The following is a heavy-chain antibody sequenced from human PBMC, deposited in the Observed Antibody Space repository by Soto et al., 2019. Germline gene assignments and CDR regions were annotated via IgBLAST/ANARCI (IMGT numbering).Heavy chain of an antibody. Sequence: GGSLRLSCAASGFTFSSYAMSWVRQAPGKGLEWVSAISGSGVSTYYADSVKGRFTISRDNSKNTLYLQMNSLRAEDTAVYYCAKKGGRWLLLVGYFDYWGQGTLVTVSS. CDR1: GFTFSSYA. D-gene: IGHD3-22*01. CDR2: ISGSGVST. V-gene: IGHV3-23*01. J-gene: IGHJ4*02. CDR3: AKKGGRWLLLVGYFDY.